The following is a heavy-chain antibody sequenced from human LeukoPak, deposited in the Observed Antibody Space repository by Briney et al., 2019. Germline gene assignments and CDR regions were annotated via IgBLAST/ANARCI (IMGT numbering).Heavy chain of an antibody. J-gene: IGHJ4*02. CDR3: ALLAVASDFDY. CDR1: GFPFSIYE. CDR2: IASSGTTI. V-gene: IGHV3-48*03. D-gene: IGHD6-19*01. Sequence: GGSLRLSCAVSGFPFSIYELNWVRQAPGKGLEWVSNIASSGTTIYYADSVKGRFSISRDNAKSSLYLQMNSLRVEDTAVYYCALLAVASDFDYWGQGALVTVSS.